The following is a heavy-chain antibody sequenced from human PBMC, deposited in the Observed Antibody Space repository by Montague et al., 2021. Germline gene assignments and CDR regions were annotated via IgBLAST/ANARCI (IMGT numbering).Heavy chain of an antibody. Sequence: SLRLSCAASGFTISSWAMSWVRQAPGKGLECVSIINVSGGKTHYADSVTGRFTISRDNSQNTLYLQMNSLRVEDTAKYYCGKGHMRDSFDILGQGTMVTVSS. V-gene: IGHV3-23*01. CDR3: GKGHMRDSFDI. CDR2: INVSGGKT. J-gene: IGHJ3*02. CDR1: GFTISSWA.